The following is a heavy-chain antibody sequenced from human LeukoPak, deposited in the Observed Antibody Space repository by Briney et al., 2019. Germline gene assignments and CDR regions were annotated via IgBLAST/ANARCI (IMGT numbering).Heavy chain of an antibody. CDR3: AKAVRGSYHFDY. CDR1: GFTFSSCA. J-gene: IGHJ4*02. CDR2: ISSTGGST. V-gene: IGHV3-23*01. Sequence: GGSLRLSCAASGFTFSSCAMTWVRQAPGKGLEWVSVISSTGGSTDYADSVKGRFTISRDNSKNTLFLQMNSLRAEDTAVYYCAKAVRGSYHFDYWGQGSLVTVS. D-gene: IGHD1-26*01.